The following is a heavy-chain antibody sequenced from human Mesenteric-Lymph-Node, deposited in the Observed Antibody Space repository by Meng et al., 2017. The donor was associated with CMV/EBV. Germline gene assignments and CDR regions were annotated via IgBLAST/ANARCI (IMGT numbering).Heavy chain of an antibody. CDR2: INNDGRTT. Sequence: GESLKISCAASGFTFSSYWMHWVRQAPGKGLVWVSRINNDGRTTSYADPVKGRFTISRDNAKNTVYLQMNSLRAGDTAVYYCTRDAADSRSPAWFDPWGQGTLVTVSS. CDR1: GFTFSSYW. V-gene: IGHV3-74*01. CDR3: TRDAADSRSPAWFDP. D-gene: IGHD2/OR15-2a*01. J-gene: IGHJ5*02.